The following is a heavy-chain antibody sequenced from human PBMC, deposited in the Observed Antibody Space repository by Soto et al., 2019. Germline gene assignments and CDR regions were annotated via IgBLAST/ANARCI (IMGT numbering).Heavy chain of an antibody. J-gene: IGHJ6*02. CDR2: MNPNRGNT. Sequence: QVQLVQSGAEVKKPGASVKVSCKASGYTFTSYDINWVRQATVQGLDGMGCMNPNRGNTVYAQKFQGRVTMTRNTSISTAYMELSSLRSEDTAVYYCARRGYSSSWYYYYYYGMDVWGQGTTVTVSS. D-gene: IGHD6-13*01. CDR3: ARRGYSSSWYYYYYYGMDV. V-gene: IGHV1-8*01. CDR1: GYTFTSYD.